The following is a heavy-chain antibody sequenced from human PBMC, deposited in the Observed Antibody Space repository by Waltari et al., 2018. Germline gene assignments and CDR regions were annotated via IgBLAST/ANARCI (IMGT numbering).Heavy chain of an antibody. CDR3: ARGFGGWFDP. D-gene: IGHD3-16*01. CDR1: GGSFSVYS. V-gene: IGHV4-34*01. Sequence: QVQLQQWGAGLLKPSETLSLTCAVYGGSFSVYSWSWIRQPPGKGLEWIGEINHSGSTNYNPSLKSRVTISVDTSKNQFSLKLSSVTAADTAVYYCARGFGGWFDPWGQGTLVTVSS. CDR2: INHSGST. J-gene: IGHJ5*02.